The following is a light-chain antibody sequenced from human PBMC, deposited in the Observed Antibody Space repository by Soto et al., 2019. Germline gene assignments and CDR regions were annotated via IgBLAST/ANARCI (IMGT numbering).Light chain of an antibody. J-gene: IGLJ1*01. V-gene: IGLV1-40*01. CDR3: HSYDSSLSGSYV. CDR2: GNN. CDR1: SSNIGAGYD. Sequence: QSVLTQPPSVSGAPGQRVTISCTGSSSNIGAGYDVHWYQQLPGTAPKLLIYGNNNRPSGVPDRFSGSKSGTSASLAINGLQAEDEADYYCHSYDSSLSGSYVFGSGTKLTVL.